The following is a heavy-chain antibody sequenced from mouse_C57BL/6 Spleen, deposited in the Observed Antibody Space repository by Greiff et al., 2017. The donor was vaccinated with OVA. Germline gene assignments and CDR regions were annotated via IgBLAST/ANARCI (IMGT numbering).Heavy chain of an antibody. D-gene: IGHD1-1*01. V-gene: IGHV1-76*01. J-gene: IGHJ3*01. CDR3: AREGGSSLFAY. CDR1: GYTFTDYY. CDR2: IYPGSGNT. Sequence: QVQLKQSGAELVRPGASVKLSCKASGYTFTDYYINWVKQRPGQGLEWIARIYPGSGNTYYNEKFKGKATLTAEKSSSTAYMQLSSLTSEDSAVYFCAREGGSSLFAYWGQGTLVTVSA.